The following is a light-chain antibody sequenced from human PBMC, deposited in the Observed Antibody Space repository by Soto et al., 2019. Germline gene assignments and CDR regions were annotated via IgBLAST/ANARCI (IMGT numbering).Light chain of an antibody. CDR3: QSYDSSLSGLV. V-gene: IGLV1-40*01. Sequence: QSVLTQPPSVSGAPGQRVTISCTGSSSNIGAGYDVHWYQQLPGTAPKLLIYGNSNRPSGVPDRFSGSKSGTSASLAITGLQAEDEADYYWQSYDSSLSGLVFGTGTQLTVL. CDR1: SSNIGAGYD. J-gene: IGLJ1*01. CDR2: GNS.